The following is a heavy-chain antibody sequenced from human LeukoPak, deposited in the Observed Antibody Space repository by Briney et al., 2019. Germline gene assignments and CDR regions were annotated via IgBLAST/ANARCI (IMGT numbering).Heavy chain of an antibody. J-gene: IGHJ4*02. Sequence: PGGSLRLSCEASGFTFSTYWMHWVRQAPGKGLVWVSCIKSDGSIISYADSVKGRFTISRDNAKNTLFLQMNSLSAEDTAVYYCARDAPFLTGVLTPLDYWGQGTLVTVSS. D-gene: IGHD7-27*01. CDR3: ARDAPFLTGVLTPLDY. CDR2: IKSDGSII. CDR1: GFTFSTYW. V-gene: IGHV3-74*01.